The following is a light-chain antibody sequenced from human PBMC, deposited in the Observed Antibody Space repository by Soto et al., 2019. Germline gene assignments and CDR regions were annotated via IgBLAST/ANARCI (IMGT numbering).Light chain of an antibody. CDR1: QSVSSSY. V-gene: IGKV3-20*01. CDR2: GAS. CDR3: QQYCSSPVA. Sequence: EIVLTQSPGTLSLSPGERATLSCRASQSVSSSYLAWYQQKPGQAPRLLIYGASSRATGIPDRFSGSGSGTDFTLTIRRLEPEDFAVYYCQQYCSSPVAFGHGTKLEIK. J-gene: IGKJ2*01.